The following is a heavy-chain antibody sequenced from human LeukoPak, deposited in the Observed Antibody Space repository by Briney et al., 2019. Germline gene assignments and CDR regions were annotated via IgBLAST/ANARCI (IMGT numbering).Heavy chain of an antibody. CDR1: GGSISSYY. J-gene: IGHJ6*03. Sequence: SETLSLTCTVSGGSISSYYWSWIRQPAGKGLEWIGRIYTSGSTNYNPSLKSRVTISVDTSKNQFSLKLSSVTAADTAVYYCAREGCVSCYMDYYYYMDVWGQGTLVTVSS. CDR3: AREGCVSCYMDYYYYMDV. V-gene: IGHV4-4*07. CDR2: IYTSGST. D-gene: IGHD2-2*02.